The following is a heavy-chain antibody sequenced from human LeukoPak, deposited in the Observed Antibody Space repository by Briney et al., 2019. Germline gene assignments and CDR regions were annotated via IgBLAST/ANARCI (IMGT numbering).Heavy chain of an antibody. J-gene: IGHJ4*02. CDR2: IHHSGRS. Sequence: NPSQTLSLTCTVSADSLSSGGHYWAWIRQFPGKGLESIGFIHHSGRSRHNPSLKDRVAISVDTSRKQFALKLSSVTAADTAMYYCPRGGNRFGGFYFDYWGQGIQVIVSS. CDR1: ADSLSSGGHY. CDR3: PRGGNRFGGFYFDY. V-gene: IGHV4-31*03. D-gene: IGHD3-10*01.